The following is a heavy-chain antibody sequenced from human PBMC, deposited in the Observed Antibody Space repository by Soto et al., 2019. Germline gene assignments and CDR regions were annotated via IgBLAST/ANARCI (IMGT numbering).Heavy chain of an antibody. V-gene: IGHV4-4*01. D-gene: IGHD3-10*01. J-gene: IGHJ4*02. CDR3: AAQGRGRGGFDY. CDR2: IYHSGST. Sequence: QVQLQESGPGLVKPSGTLSLTCAVSGGSISSSNWWSWVRQPPGKGLEWMGEIYHSGSTNYNPSLKSRITIPVDKSKHQFTLKLRSVTAADKAVYCCAAQGRGRGGFDYWGQGTLVTVSS. CDR1: GGSISSSNW.